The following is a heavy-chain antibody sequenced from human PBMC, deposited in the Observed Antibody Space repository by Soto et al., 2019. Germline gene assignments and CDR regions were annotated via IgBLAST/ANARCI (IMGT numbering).Heavy chain of an antibody. D-gene: IGHD2-2*01. CDR2: IYYSGST. V-gene: IGHV4-31*03. J-gene: IGHJ6*02. CDR3: ARAGKGYCSSTSCYPYYYYGMDV. CDR1: GGSISSGGYY. Sequence: PSETLSLTCTVSGGSISSGGYYWSWIRQHPGKGLEWIGYIYYSGSTYYNPSLKSRVTISVDTSKNQFSLKLSSVTAADTAVYYCARAGKGYCSSTSCYPYYYYGMDVWGQGTTVTVSS.